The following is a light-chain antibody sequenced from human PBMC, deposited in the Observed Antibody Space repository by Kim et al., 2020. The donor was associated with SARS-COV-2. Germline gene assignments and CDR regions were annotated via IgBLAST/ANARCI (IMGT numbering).Light chain of an antibody. V-gene: IGKV1-5*03. Sequence: DIQMTQSPSTLSASVGDRVNITCRASQSIVVWLAWYQQKPGKAPKLVIYKASSLESGVPSRFSGSGSGPEFTLTISSLHPDDLGTYFCQPYSNYPLTFGGGTKVDIK. J-gene: IGKJ4*01. CDR1: QSIVVW. CDR2: KAS. CDR3: QPYSNYPLT.